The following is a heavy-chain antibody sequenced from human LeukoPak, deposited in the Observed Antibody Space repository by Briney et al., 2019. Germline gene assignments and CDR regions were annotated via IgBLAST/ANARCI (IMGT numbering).Heavy chain of an antibody. D-gene: IGHD3-16*01. J-gene: IGHJ4*02. CDR1: GGSISSGSYY. Sequence: SQTLSLTCTVSGGSISSGSYYWSWIRQPAGKGLEWIGRIYTSGSTNYNPSLKSRVTISVDTSKNQFSLKLSSVTAADTAVYYCASGPRGYSDYWGQGTLVTVSS. V-gene: IGHV4-61*02. CDR3: ASGPRGYSDY. CDR2: IYTSGST.